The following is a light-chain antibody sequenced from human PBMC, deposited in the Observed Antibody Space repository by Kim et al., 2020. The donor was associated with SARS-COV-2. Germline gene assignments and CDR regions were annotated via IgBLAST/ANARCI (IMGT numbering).Light chain of an antibody. CDR2: GVS. CDR3: QQYGTSRRT. V-gene: IGKV3-20*01. CDR1: QSVNSSY. J-gene: IGKJ1*01. Sequence: EIVLTQSPGTLSLSPGERATLSCRASQSVNSSYLAWYQQKPGQPPRLLIYGVSNRATGIPDRFSGSGSGTDFTLTISRLESEDLAVYYCQQYGTSRRTFGQGTKVDIK.